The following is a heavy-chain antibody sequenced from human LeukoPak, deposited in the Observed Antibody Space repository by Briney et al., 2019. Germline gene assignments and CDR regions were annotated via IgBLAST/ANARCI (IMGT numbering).Heavy chain of an antibody. J-gene: IGHJ2*01. D-gene: IGHD6-25*01. CDR3: GALAAAVADL. V-gene: IGHV3-23*01. CDR2: ISVSGYTT. Sequence: PGGSLRLSRADSGFXFSSYAMSWVRQAPGKGLKWVASISVSGYTTYYADSVKGRFTISRGNSKNTLNLQMNSLRAEDTAVYYCGALAAAVADLWGRGTLVTVSS. CDR1: GFXFSSYA.